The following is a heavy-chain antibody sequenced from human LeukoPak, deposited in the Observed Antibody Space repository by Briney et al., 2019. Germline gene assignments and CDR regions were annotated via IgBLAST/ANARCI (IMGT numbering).Heavy chain of an antibody. D-gene: IGHD6-13*01. CDR3: VRDQGAAGDY. CDR2: IDQDGSDE. CDR1: GFTLSNSD. V-gene: IGHV3-7*01. Sequence: GGSLRLSCTASGFTLSNSDMNWVRQAPGKGLEWVSNIDQDGSDESYADSVKGRFTISRDNAKNSLYLEMNSLRAEDTALYYCVRDQGAAGDYWGQGTLVIVSS. J-gene: IGHJ4*02.